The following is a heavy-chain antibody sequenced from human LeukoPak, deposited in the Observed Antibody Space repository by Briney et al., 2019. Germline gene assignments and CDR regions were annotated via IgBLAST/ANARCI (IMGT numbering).Heavy chain of an antibody. V-gene: IGHV4-4*08. J-gene: IGHJ3*02. CDR1: GGSITGYH. Sequence: SXTLXLTCTVSGGSITGYHWSWIRQPPGKGLEWIGYIYSNEATEYKPSLKSRVTISADTSKNQFSLRLTSVTAADTAIYYCARRNDFHIWGQGTMVTVSS. CDR3: ARRNDFHI. CDR2: IYSNEAT.